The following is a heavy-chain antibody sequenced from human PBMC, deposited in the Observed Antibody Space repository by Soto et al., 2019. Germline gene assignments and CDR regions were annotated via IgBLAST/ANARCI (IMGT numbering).Heavy chain of an antibody. CDR1: GGSISSYY. CDR2: IYYSGST. V-gene: IGHV4-59*01. J-gene: IGHJ4*02. CDR3: AREDYYDSSGYAPSFDY. D-gene: IGHD3-22*01. Sequence: SETLSLTCTVSGGSISSYYWSWIRQPPGKGLEWIGYIYYSGSTNYNPSLKSRVTISVDTSKNQFSLKLSSVTAADTAVYYCAREDYYDSSGYAPSFDYWGQGTLVTVSS.